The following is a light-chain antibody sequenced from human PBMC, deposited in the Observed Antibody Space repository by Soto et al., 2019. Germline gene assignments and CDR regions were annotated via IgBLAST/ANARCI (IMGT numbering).Light chain of an antibody. Sequence: EIVLTQSPGTLSLSPGERATLSCRASQSVSSSYLAWYQQKTGQAPRLLIYGASSRATGIPDRFSGSGFGTDFLLTISRLEPEDFAVNYCQQYGSSPRWTFGRGTKVEIK. J-gene: IGKJ1*01. CDR1: QSVSSSY. CDR2: GAS. CDR3: QQYGSSPRWT. V-gene: IGKV3-20*01.